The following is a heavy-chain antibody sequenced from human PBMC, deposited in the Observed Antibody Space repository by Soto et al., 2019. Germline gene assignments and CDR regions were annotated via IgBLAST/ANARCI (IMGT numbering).Heavy chain of an antibody. CDR3: ARDVHYYDSSGYYVPTQDAFDI. D-gene: IGHD3-22*01. CDR1: GYTFTTFF. V-gene: IGHV1-46*01. J-gene: IGHJ3*02. Sequence: GASVKVSCKASGYTFTTFFMHWVRQAPGQGLQWMGRINPAGGDTSYGQKFQGRLTMTRDTSTSTVYLELSSLTSEDTAVYFCARDVHYYDSSGYYVPTQDAFDIWGQGTMVTVSS. CDR2: INPAGGDT.